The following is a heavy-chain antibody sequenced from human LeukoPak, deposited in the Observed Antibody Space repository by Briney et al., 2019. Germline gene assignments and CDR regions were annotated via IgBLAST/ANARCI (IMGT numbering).Heavy chain of an antibody. Sequence: ASVKVSRKTSGYIFTAYYMHWARQAPGQGLEWMGWINPNSGGTNYQGRVTMTRDTSISTAYMELSRLRSDDTAVYYCASAVYYYTSGRLPLLPDYYYYMDVWGKGTTVTVSS. V-gene: IGHV1-2*02. CDR1: GYIFTAYY. D-gene: IGHD3-10*01. J-gene: IGHJ6*03. CDR3: ASAVYYYTSGRLPLLPDYYYYMDV. CDR2: INPNSGGT.